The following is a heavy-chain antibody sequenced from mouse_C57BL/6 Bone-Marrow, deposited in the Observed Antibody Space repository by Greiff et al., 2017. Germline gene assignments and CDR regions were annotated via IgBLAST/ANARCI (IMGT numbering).Heavy chain of an antibody. J-gene: IGHJ3*01. CDR3: ASLYGLFY. V-gene: IGHV1-54*01. D-gene: IGHD1-1*02. CDR2: INPGSGGT. Sequence: VQLQQSGAELVRPGTSVKVSCKASGYAFTNYLIEWVKQRPGQGLEWIGVINPGSGGTNYNEKFKGKATLTADKSSSPAYMQLSSLTSEDSAVYFCASLYGLFYWGQGTLVTVSA. CDR1: GYAFTNYL.